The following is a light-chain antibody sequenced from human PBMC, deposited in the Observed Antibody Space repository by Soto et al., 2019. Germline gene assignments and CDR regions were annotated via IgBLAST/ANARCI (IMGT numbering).Light chain of an antibody. CDR1: NSNVGNNT. CDR3: AAWDDGLNGWL. J-gene: IGLJ3*02. V-gene: IGLV1-44*01. CDR2: ANN. Sequence: QSVLTQPPSASGTPGQRVTISCSGSNSNVGNNTVNWYQQFPGTSPRLLIEANNQRASGVPDRFSGSKSANSASLAISGLTSEDEADYYCAAWDDGLNGWLFGGGTQLTVL.